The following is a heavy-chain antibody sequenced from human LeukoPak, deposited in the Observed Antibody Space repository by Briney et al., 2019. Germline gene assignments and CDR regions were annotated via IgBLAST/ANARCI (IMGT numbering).Heavy chain of an antibody. D-gene: IGHD1-14*01. J-gene: IGHJ6*02. Sequence: SETLSLTCAVYGGSFSGYYWSWIRQPPGKGLEWIGEINHSGSTNYNPSLKSRVTISVDTSKNQFSLKLSSVTAADTAVYYCARHLHRTYGMDVWGQGTTVTVTS. CDR2: INHSGST. CDR1: GGSFSGYY. V-gene: IGHV4-34*01. CDR3: ARHLHRTYGMDV.